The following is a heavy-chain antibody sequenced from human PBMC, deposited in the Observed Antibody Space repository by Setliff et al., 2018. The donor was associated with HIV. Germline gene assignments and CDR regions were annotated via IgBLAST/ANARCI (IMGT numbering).Heavy chain of an antibody. CDR2: INPNIGST. D-gene: IGHD3-10*01. CDR3: ARDRADDQYNGLDV. CDR1: GYTFTGYY. Sequence: ASVKVSCKASGYTFTGYYIHWVRQAPGQGLQWMGRINPNIGSTNYAQKFQGRVTMTRDTSISTAYMEFNSLTSDDTAVYYCARDRADDQYNGLDVWGQGTMVTVSS. J-gene: IGHJ3*01. V-gene: IGHV1-2*06.